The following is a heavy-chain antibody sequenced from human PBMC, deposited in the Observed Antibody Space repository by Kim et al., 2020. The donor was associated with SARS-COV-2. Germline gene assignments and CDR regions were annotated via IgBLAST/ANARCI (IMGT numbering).Heavy chain of an antibody. V-gene: IGHV4-34*01. Sequence: GGSFSGYYWSWIRQPPGKGLEWIGEINHSGSTNYNPSLKSRVTISVDTSKNQFSLKLSSVTAADTAVYYCARGTRQWLVRGPYYYYMDVWGKGTTVTVSS. CDR2: INHSGST. D-gene: IGHD6-19*01. J-gene: IGHJ6*03. CDR1: GGSFSGYY. CDR3: ARGTRQWLVRGPYYYYMDV.